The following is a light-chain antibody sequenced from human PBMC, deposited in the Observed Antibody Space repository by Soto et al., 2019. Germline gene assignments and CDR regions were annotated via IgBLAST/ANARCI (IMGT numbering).Light chain of an antibody. V-gene: IGKV1-5*01. CDR3: QQRSNWPLT. Sequence: DLQMTQSPSTVSAYVGASVTLPCRASQSITTWLAWYQQKPGKAPKLLIYDASSLESGVPSRFSGSGSGTEFTLTISSLEPEDFAVYYCQQRSNWPLTFGPGTKGDI. J-gene: IGKJ3*01. CDR1: QSITTW. CDR2: DAS.